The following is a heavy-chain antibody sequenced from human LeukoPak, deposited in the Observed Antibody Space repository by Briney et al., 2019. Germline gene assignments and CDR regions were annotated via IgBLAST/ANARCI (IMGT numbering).Heavy chain of an antibody. V-gene: IGHV4-39*07. D-gene: IGHD3-10*01. J-gene: IGHJ5*02. CDR3: ARGVGRFGVLHNWFDP. CDR2: IYYSGST. Sequence: SETLSLTCTVSGGSISSSSYYWDWIRQPPGKGLEWIGTIYYSGSTYYNPSLKSRVTISLDTSKNQFSLKVSSVTAADTAVYYCARGVGRFGVLHNWFDPWGQGTLVTVSS. CDR1: GGSISSSSYY.